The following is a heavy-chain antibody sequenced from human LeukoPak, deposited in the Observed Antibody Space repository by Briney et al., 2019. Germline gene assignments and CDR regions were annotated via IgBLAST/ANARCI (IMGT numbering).Heavy chain of an antibody. CDR2: IIPIFGTA. V-gene: IGHV1-69*05. CDR3: AREVSKVGSGWYVGWFDP. J-gene: IGHJ5*02. Sequence: ASVKVSCKASGGTFSSYAISWVRQAPGQGLEWMGGIIPIFGTANYAQKFQGRVTITTDESTSTAYMELSSLRSEDTAVYYCAREVSKVGSGWYVGWFDPWGQGTLVTVSS. CDR1: GGTFSSYA. D-gene: IGHD6-19*01.